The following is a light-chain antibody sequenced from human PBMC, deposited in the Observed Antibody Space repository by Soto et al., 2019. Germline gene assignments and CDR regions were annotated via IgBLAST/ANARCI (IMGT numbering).Light chain of an antibody. CDR3: QQYDNLPIFT. CDR2: DAS. J-gene: IGKJ3*01. CDR1: QDISNY. V-gene: IGKV1-33*01. Sequence: DSQMTQSPFSLSASVGYRVTITCQASQDISNYLNWYQQKPGKAPKLLIYDASNLETGVPSRFSGSGSGTDFTFTISSLQPEDIATYYCQQYDNLPIFTFGPGTKVDIK.